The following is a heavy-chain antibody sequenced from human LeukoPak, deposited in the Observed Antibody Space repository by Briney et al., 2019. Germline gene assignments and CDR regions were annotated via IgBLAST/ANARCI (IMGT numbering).Heavy chain of an antibody. CDR3: AKDQIGWAPGYVSGPLDQ. CDR1: GFSFTMYG. V-gene: IGHV3-30*18. D-gene: IGHD6-19*01. Sequence: GGSLRLSRAASGFSFTMYGIHWVRQASGKGLEWVAVISTDGNNEYYANSVKGRFTISRDNSKNTVYLQMTSLRTEDTAVYYCAKDQIGWAPGYVSGPLDQWGQGTLVTVSS. CDR2: ISTDGNNE. J-gene: IGHJ4*02.